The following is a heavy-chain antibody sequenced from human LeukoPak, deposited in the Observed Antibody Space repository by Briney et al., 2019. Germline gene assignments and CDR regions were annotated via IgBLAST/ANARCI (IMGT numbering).Heavy chain of an antibody. V-gene: IGHV1-2*02. J-gene: IGHJ4*02. CDR2: INPNSGGT. Sequence: ASVKVSCKASGYTFTGYYMHWVRQAPGQGLEWMGWINPNSGGTNYAQKFQGRVTMTRDTSISTAYMELSRLRSDDTAVYYCARVMDMYGDHSLADYWGQGTLVTVSS. CDR1: GYTFTGYY. D-gene: IGHD4-17*01. CDR3: ARVMDMYGDHSLADY.